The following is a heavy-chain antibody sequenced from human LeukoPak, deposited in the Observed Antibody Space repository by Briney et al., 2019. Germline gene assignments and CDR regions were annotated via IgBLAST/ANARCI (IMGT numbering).Heavy chain of an antibody. V-gene: IGHV3-23*01. CDR2: ISGSGGST. CDR3: AKVGASFYYGMDV. CDR1: LFTFSSYA. J-gene: IGHJ6*02. Sequence: PGGSLRHSSAHPLFTFSSYATNSVRQAPRRGGEWVSAISGSGGSTYYADSLRGGVTISRDNAKNTLYLQMNSVPDEDTAVYYCAKVGASFYYGMDVWGQGTTVTVSS. D-gene: IGHD1-1*01.